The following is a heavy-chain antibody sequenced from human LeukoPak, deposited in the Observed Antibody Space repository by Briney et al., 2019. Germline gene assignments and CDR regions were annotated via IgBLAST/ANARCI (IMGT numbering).Heavy chain of an antibody. J-gene: IGHJ4*02. CDR3: ARELFGYSGYYFDY. Sequence: SVKVSCKASGGTFSSYAISWVRQAPGQGLEWMGGIIPIFGTANYAQKFQGRVTITADKSTSTAYMELSSVTAADTAVYYCARELFGYSGYYFDYWGQGTLVTVSS. D-gene: IGHD5-12*01. CDR2: IIPIFGTA. V-gene: IGHV1-69*06. CDR1: GGTFSSYA.